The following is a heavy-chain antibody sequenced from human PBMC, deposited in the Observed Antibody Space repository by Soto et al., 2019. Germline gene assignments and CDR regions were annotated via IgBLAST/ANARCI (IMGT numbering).Heavy chain of an antibody. Sequence: EVQLLESGGGLVQPGGSLRLSCATSVFSFSNYGMNWVRHAPGKGLEWVSGITKTGRSTFIADSVRGWFTISRDNLKNIMYLQMNRLRVDDTALYYCTKNGDAYDFAFDKWGQGTMVTVTS. CDR2: ITKTGRST. CDR3: TKNGDAYDFAFDK. D-gene: IGHD3-16*01. J-gene: IGHJ3*02. CDR1: VFSFSNYG. V-gene: IGHV3-23*01.